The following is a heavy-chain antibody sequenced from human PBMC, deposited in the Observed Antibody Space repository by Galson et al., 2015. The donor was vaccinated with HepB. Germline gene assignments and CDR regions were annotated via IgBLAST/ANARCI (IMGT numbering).Heavy chain of an antibody. CDR1: GFTFSSYG. CDR3: ARGPGRYSSSWHKFDP. V-gene: IGHV3-30*03. D-gene: IGHD6-13*01. J-gene: IGHJ5*02. Sequence: SLRLSCAASGFTFSSYGMHWVRQAPGKGLEWVAVISCDGYNKYFADSVKGRFAISRDNSKNTLYLQMNSLRAEDTAVYYCARGPGRYSSSWHKFDPWGRGTLVTVSS. CDR2: ISCDGYNK.